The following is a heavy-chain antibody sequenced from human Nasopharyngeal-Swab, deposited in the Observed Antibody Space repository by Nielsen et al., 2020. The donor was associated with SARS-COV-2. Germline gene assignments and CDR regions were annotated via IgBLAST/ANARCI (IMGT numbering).Heavy chain of an antibody. V-gene: IGHV4-34*01. CDR2: INHSGST. CDR3: ARVYGPLVYCTNGVCYAGWFDP. CDR1: GGSFSGYY. J-gene: IGHJ5*02. D-gene: IGHD2-8*01. Sequence: SETLSLTCAVYGGSFSGYYWSGIHQPPGKGLEWIGEINHSGSTNYNPSLKSRVTISVDTSKNQFSLKLSSVTAADTAVYYCARVYGPLVYCTNGVCYAGWFDPWGQGTLVTVSS.